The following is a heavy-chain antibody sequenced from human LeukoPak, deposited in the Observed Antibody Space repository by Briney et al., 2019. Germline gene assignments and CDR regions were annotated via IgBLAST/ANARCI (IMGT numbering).Heavy chain of an antibody. V-gene: IGHV3-7*01. CDR1: GFSFTSYW. CDR3: ARDHRFGGVPHWFDP. Sequence: GGSLRLSCAASGFSFTSYWLSWVRQAPGKGLQWVANINQDGSEIHYADSVEGRFTISRDNAENSVYLQMSSLRAEDTAVYYCARDHRFGGVPHWFDPWGQGTLVTVSS. J-gene: IGHJ5*02. D-gene: IGHD3-16*01. CDR2: INQDGSEI.